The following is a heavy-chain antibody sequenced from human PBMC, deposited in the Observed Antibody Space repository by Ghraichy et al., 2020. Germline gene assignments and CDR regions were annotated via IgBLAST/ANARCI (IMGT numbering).Heavy chain of an antibody. CDR1: GGTFSSYA. D-gene: IGHD3-22*01. V-gene: IGHV1-69*13. J-gene: IGHJ4*02. Sequence: SVKVSYKASGGTFSSYAIGWVRQAPGQGLEWMGVIIPIFDTVNYAQIFQGRVTITADESTSTVYMELSSLRSEDTAVYYCAAYYDTSGYFDWGQGTLVTVSS. CDR3: AAYYDTSGYFD. CDR2: IIPIFDTV.